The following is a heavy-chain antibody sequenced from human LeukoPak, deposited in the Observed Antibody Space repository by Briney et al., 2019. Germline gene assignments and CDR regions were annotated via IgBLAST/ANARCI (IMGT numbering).Heavy chain of an antibody. CDR3: ARHSGGNWVDY. CDR1: GGSISSYY. Sequence: SETLSLTCTVSGGSISSYYWSWIRQPPGKGLEWIGYIYYSGSTNYNPSLKSRVTISVDTSKNQFSLKLSSVTAADTAVYYCARHSGGNWVDYWGRGTLVTVSS. CDR2: IYYSGST. V-gene: IGHV4-59*08. J-gene: IGHJ4*02. D-gene: IGHD4-23*01.